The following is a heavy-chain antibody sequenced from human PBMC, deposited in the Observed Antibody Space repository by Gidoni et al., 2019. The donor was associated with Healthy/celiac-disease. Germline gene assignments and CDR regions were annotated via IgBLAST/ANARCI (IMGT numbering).Heavy chain of an antibody. CDR3: ARHVVVVPAATYFDY. Sequence: QLQLQESGPGLVKPSETLSLTCTVSGGSISSSSYYWGWIRQPPGKGLEWIGSIYYSGSTYYNPSLKSRVTISVDTSKNQFSLKLSSVTAADTAVYYCARHVVVVPAATYFDYWGQGTLVTVSS. D-gene: IGHD2-2*01. V-gene: IGHV4-39*01. CDR1: GGSISSSSYY. J-gene: IGHJ4*02. CDR2: IYYSGST.